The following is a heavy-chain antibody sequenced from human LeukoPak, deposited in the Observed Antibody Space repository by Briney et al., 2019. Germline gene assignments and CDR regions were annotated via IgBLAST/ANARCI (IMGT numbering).Heavy chain of an antibody. CDR3: ARGGGRGYSYGFS. V-gene: IGHV3-21*01. Sequence: PGGSLRLSCAASGFTFSSYSMNWVRQAPGKGLEWVSSISSSSSYIYYADSVKGRFTISRDNAKNSLYLQMNSLRAEDTAVYYCARGGGRGYSYGFSWGQGTLVTVSS. CDR2: ISSSSSYI. J-gene: IGHJ5*02. D-gene: IGHD5-18*01. CDR1: GFTFSSYS.